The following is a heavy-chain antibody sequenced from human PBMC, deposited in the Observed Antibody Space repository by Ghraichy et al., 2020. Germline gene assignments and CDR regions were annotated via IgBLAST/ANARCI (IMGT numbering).Heavy chain of an antibody. J-gene: IGHJ6*02. CDR1: GFSLSTSGVG. CDR3: ARERPTEGDYYYGMDV. V-gene: IGHV2-5*02. Sequence: SGPTLVKPTQTLTLTCTFSGFSLSTSGVGVGWIRQPPGKALEWLAVIYWDDDKRYSPSLKSRLTITKDTSKNQVVLSMTNVDPVDTATYYCARERPTEGDYYYGMDVWGQRTTVTVSS. D-gene: IGHD5-24*01. CDR2: IYWDDDK.